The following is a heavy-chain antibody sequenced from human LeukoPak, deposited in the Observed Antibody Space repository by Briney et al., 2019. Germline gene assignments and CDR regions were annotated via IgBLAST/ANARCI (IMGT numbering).Heavy chain of an antibody. CDR2: ISGSGGST. Sequence: GGSLRLSCAASGFTFSSYAMSWVRQAPGKGLEWVSAISGSGGSTYHADSVKGRFTISRDNSKNTLYLQMNSLRAEDTAVYYCAKDPRYCSGGSCYRWFDPWGQGTLVTVSS. CDR3: AKDPRYCSGGSCYRWFDP. J-gene: IGHJ5*02. D-gene: IGHD2-15*01. V-gene: IGHV3-23*01. CDR1: GFTFSSYA.